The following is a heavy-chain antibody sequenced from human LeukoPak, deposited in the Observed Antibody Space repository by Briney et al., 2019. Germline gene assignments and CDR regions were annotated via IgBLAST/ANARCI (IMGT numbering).Heavy chain of an antibody. CDR2: IHYSGST. CDR3: ARDRRAGQSGYWFDP. D-gene: IGHD3-22*01. Sequence: PSETLSLTCTVSGGSISSYYWSWIRQLPGKGLEWLGYIHYSGSTYYNPSLKSRVTISVDTSKNQFSLKVTSVTAADTAVYYCARDRRAGQSGYWFDPWGQGTLVTVSS. V-gene: IGHV4-59*01. J-gene: IGHJ5*02. CDR1: GGSISSYY.